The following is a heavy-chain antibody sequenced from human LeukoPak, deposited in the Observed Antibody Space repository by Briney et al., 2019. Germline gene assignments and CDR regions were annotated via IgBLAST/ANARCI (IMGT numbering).Heavy chain of an antibody. V-gene: IGHV1-46*01. CDR2: INPSGGST. CDR3: ARDRGSITMVRGVASYYMDV. D-gene: IGHD3-10*01. J-gene: IGHJ6*03. Sequence: ASVKVSCKASGYTFTSYYMHWVRQAPGQGLEWMGIINPSGGSTSYAQKFQGRVTMTRDMSTSTVYIELSSLRYEDTAVYYCARDRGSITMVRGVASYYMDVWGKGTTVTVSS. CDR1: GYTFTSYY.